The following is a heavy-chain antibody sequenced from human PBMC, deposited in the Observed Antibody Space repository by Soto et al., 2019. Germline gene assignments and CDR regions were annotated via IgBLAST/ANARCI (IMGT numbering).Heavy chain of an antibody. D-gene: IGHD1-26*01. V-gene: IGHV4-34*01. J-gene: IGHJ6*03. CDR1: GGSFSGYY. CDR3: ARLAYSTLPYYYYYYMDV. Sequence: SETLSLTCAVYGGSFSGYYWSWIRQPPGKGLEWIGEINHSGSTDYNPSLKSRVTISVDTSKNQFSLKLSSVTAADTAVYYCARLAYSTLPYYYYYYMDVWGQGTTVTVSS. CDR2: INHSGST.